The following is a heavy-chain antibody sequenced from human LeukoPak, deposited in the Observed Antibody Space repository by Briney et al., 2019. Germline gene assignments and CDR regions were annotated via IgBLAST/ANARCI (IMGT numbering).Heavy chain of an antibody. J-gene: IGHJ6*03. CDR2: ISAYNGNT. Sequence: ASVKVSCKASGYTFTSYGISWVRQAPGQGLEWMGWISAYNGNTNYAQKLQGRVTMTTDTSTSTAYMELRSLRSDDTAVYYCARGWVQGNYYYYYYMDVWGKGTTVTVSS. V-gene: IGHV1-18*01. CDR1: GYTFTSYG. D-gene: IGHD3-10*01. CDR3: ARGWVQGNYYYYYYMDV.